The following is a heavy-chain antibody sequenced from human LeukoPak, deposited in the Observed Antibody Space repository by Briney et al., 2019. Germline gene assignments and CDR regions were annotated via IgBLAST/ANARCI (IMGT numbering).Heavy chain of an antibody. Sequence: GGSLRLSCAASGFTFSSYAMIWVRQVPGKGLQWVSAISGSSGKTYYADSVKGRFTISRDNSKNTLYLQMNSLRAEDTAVYYCAKDQSVATETYFDYWGQGTLVTVSS. V-gene: IGHV3-23*01. CDR1: GFTFSSYA. J-gene: IGHJ4*02. CDR3: AKDQSVATETYFDY. D-gene: IGHD5-12*01. CDR2: ISGSSGKT.